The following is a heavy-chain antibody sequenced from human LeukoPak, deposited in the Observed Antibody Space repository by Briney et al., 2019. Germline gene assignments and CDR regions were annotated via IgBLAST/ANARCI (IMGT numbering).Heavy chain of an antibody. D-gene: IGHD3-9*01. CDR2: ISGSGGST. Sequence: GGSLRLSCAASGFTFSSYAMGWVRQAPGKGLEWVSAISGSGGSTYYADSVKGRFTISRDNSKNTLYLQMNSLRAEDTAVYYCAKSLSYYDILKSRDYFDYWGQGTLVTVSS. J-gene: IGHJ4*02. V-gene: IGHV3-23*01. CDR1: GFTFSSYA. CDR3: AKSLSYYDILKSRDYFDY.